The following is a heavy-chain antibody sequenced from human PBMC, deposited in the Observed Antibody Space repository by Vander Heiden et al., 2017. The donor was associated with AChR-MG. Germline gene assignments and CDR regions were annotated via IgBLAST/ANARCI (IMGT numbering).Heavy chain of an antibody. CDR2: ISSSSSYI. CDR1: GLTFSSYS. V-gene: IGHV3-21*01. Sequence: EVQLVESGGGLVKPGGSLRLSCAASGLTFSSYSMNWVRQAPGKGLEWVSSISSSSSYIYYADSVKGRFTISRDNAKNSLYLQINSLRAEDTAVYYCARDGGDYEGGWFDPWGQGTLVTVSS. D-gene: IGHD4-17*01. CDR3: ARDGGDYEGGWFDP. J-gene: IGHJ5*02.